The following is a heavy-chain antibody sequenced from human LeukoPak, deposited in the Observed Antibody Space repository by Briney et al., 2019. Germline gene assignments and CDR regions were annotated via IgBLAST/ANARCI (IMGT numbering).Heavy chain of an antibody. CDR2: SCYSGST. CDR1: GGSISSSSYY. J-gene: IGHJ5*02. CDR3: ARHRDSSGYYGYNWFDP. V-gene: IGHV4-39*01. Sequence: SETLSLTCTVSGGSISSSSYYWGWIRQPPGKGLEWIGSSCYSGSTYYNPSLKSRVTISVDTSKNQFSLKLSSVTTADTAVYYCARHRDSSGYYGYNWFDPWGQGTLVTVSS. D-gene: IGHD3-22*01.